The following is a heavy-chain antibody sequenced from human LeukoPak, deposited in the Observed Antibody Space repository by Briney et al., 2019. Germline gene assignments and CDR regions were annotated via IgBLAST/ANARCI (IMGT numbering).Heavy chain of an antibody. CDR2: IRSKAHSYAT. J-gene: IGHJ4*02. Sequence: PGGSLILSCAASGFTFSGSAMHSVRQASGKGLEWVGRIRSKAHSYATAYAASVKGRFTISRDDSKNTAYLQMNSLKTEDTAVYYCTRRVIDYGVDFDYWGQGTLVTVSS. CDR3: TRRVIDYGVDFDY. D-gene: IGHD4-17*01. CDR1: GFTFSGSA. V-gene: IGHV3-73*01.